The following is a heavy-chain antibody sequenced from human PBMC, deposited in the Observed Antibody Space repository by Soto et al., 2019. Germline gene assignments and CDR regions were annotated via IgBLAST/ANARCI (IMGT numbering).Heavy chain of an antibody. Sequence: GESLKISCKGSGYNFTNYWIGWVRQMPGKGLEWMGIIYPGDSDTRYSPSFQGQVTVSADKSIRTAYLQWSSLKASDTAIYYCASEYSADAFDIWGQGTMVTVSS. CDR1: GYNFTNYW. V-gene: IGHV5-51*01. J-gene: IGHJ3*02. CDR3: ASEYSADAFDI. CDR2: IYPGDSDT. D-gene: IGHD2-15*01.